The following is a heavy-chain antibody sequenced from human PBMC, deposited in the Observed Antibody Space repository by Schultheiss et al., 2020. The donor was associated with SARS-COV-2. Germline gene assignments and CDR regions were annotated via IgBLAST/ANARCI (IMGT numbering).Heavy chain of an antibody. CDR3: AREGLGGYYSAFDY. CDR1: GGSISSGGYY. J-gene: IGHJ4*02. V-gene: IGHV4-31*03. D-gene: IGHD3-22*01. Sequence: SQTLSLTCTVSGGSISSGGYYWSWIRQHPGKGLEWIGEINHSGSTNYNPFLKSRVTISVDTSKNQFSLKLSSVTAADTAVYYCAREGLGGYYSAFDYWGQGTLVTVSS. CDR2: INHSGST.